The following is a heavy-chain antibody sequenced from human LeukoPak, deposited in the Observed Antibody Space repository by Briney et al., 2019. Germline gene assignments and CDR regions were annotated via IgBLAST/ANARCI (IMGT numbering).Heavy chain of an antibody. CDR2: INPSGGST. Sequence: ASVKVSCKASGCTFTSYYMHWVRQAPGQGLEWMGIINPSGGSTSYAQKFQGRVTMTRDTSTSTVYMELSSLRSEDTAVYYCARGRGTIFGVVIPSFDYWGQGTLVTVSS. D-gene: IGHD3-3*01. CDR3: ARGRGTIFGVVIPSFDY. J-gene: IGHJ4*02. CDR1: GCTFTSYY. V-gene: IGHV1-46*01.